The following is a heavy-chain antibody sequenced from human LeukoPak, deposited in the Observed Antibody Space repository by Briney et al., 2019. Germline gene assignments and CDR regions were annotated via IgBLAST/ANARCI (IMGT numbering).Heavy chain of an antibody. CDR3: APFCSTTSCYTFDS. CDR2: ISGRGGST. Sequence: PGGSLRLSCTASGFTFTNFAMNWVRQAPGKGLGWVSAISGRGGSTYYADSVKGRFTISRDDSKNTLYLQMNSLRAEDTAVYYCAPFCSTTSCYTFDSWGQGTLVTVSS. J-gene: IGHJ4*02. CDR1: GFTFTNFA. V-gene: IGHV3-23*01. D-gene: IGHD2-2*02.